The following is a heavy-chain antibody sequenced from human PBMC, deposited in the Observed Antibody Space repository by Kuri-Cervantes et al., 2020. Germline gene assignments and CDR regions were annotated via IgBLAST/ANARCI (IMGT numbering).Heavy chain of an antibody. Sequence: GGSLRLSCAASGFTFDDYTMHWVRQSPGKGLEWVSFIRIGGDKKYYTDSVKGRFTVSRDDSKNTVYLQMNNLRTEDTAVYYCVRDIGRGSYLYFWGRGTLVTVS. J-gene: IGHJ4*02. D-gene: IGHD3-9*01. CDR1: GFTFDDYT. CDR2: IRIGGDKK. CDR3: VRDIGRGSYLYF. V-gene: IGHV3-30*04.